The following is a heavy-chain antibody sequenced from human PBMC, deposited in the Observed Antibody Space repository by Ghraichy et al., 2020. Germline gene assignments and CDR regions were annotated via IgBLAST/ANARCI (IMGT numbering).Heavy chain of an antibody. CDR2: IYYSGST. CDR3: ASTKNSSGYYSVDY. Sequence: SETLSLTCTVSGGSISSGGYYWSWIRQHPGKGLEWIGYIYYSGSTYYNPSLKSRVTISVDTSKNQFSLKLSSVTAADTAVYYCASTKNSSGYYSVDYWGQGTLVTVSS. D-gene: IGHD3-22*01. CDR1: GGSISSGGYY. V-gene: IGHV4-31*03. J-gene: IGHJ4*02.